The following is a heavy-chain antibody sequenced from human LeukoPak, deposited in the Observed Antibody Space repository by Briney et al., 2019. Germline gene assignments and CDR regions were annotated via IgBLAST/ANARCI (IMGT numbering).Heavy chain of an antibody. D-gene: IGHD2-15*01. CDR3: ARGGGYCSGGSCYSYYYYYCMDV. CDR2: IYYSGST. V-gene: IGHV4-59*12. CDR1: GGSISSYY. Sequence: PSETLSLTCTVPGGSISSYYWSWTRQPPGKGPEWIGHIYYSGSTNYNPSLMSRVTISVDTSKNQFSLKLSSVTAADTAVYYCARGGGYCSGGSCYSYYYYYCMDVWGKGTTVTVSS. J-gene: IGHJ6*03.